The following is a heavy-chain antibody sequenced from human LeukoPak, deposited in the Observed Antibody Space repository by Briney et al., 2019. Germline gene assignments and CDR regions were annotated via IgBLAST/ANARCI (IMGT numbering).Heavy chain of an antibody. D-gene: IGHD3-3*01. J-gene: IGHJ6*03. CDR1: GGSFSGYY. Sequence: PSETLSLTCAVYGGSFSGYYWSWIRQPPGKGLEWIGEINHSGSTNYNPSLKSRVTISVDTSKNQFSLKLSPVTAADTAVYYCARGQLGVARITIFGVVTDDYYYYMDVWGKGTTVTVSS. CDR3: ARGQLGVARITIFGVVTDDYYYYMDV. V-gene: IGHV4-34*01. CDR2: INHSGST.